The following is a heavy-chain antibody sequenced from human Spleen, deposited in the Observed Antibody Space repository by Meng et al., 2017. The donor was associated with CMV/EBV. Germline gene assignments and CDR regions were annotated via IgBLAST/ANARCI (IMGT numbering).Heavy chain of an antibody. Sequence: GESLKISCAASGFTFSSYAMSWVRQAPGKGLEWVAVISYDGSNKYYADSVKGRFTISRDNSKNTLYLQMNSLRAEDTAVYYCAGVQPFHYYDSSGYHDAFDIWGQGTMVTVSS. D-gene: IGHD3-22*01. CDR3: AGVQPFHYYDSSGYHDAFDI. CDR2: ISYDGSNK. J-gene: IGHJ3*02. CDR1: GFTFSSYA. V-gene: IGHV3-30*04.